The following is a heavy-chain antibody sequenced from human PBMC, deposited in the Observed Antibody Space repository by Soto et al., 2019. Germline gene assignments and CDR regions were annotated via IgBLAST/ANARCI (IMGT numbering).Heavy chain of an antibody. Sequence: ASVKVSCKASGGTFSSYAISWVRQAPGQGLEWMGGIIPIFGTANYAQKFQGRVTITADESTSTAYMELSSLRSEDTAVCYCARTYCGGDCHPRGHHPSWFDHWGQGTLVTVSS. CDR2: IIPIFGTA. CDR3: ARTYCGGDCHPRGHHPSWFDH. J-gene: IGHJ5*02. D-gene: IGHD2-21*02. CDR1: GGTFSSYA. V-gene: IGHV1-69*13.